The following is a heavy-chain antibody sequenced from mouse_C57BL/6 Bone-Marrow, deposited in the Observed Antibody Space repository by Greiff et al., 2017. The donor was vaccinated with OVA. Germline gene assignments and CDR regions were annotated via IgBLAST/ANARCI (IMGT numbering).Heavy chain of an antibody. D-gene: IGHD2-1*01. CDR3: ARDAYGNSAWFAY. J-gene: IGHJ3*01. V-gene: IGHV5-4*01. CDR1: GFTFSSYA. CDR2: ISDGGSYT. Sequence: DVKLVESGGGLVKPGGSLKLSCAASGFTFSSYAMSWVRQTPEKRLEWVATISDGGSYTYYPDNVKGRFTISRDNAKNNLYLQMSHLKSEDTAMYYCARDAYGNSAWFAYWGQGTLVTVSA.